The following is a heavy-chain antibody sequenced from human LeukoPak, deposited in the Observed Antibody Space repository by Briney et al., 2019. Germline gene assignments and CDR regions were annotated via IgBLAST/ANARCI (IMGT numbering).Heavy chain of an antibody. V-gene: IGHV3-9*01. CDR3: AKDPHKPYCSSTSCYARGDY. J-gene: IGHJ4*02. Sequence: GGSLRLSCAASGFTFDDYAMHWVRQAPGKGLEWVSGISWNSGSIGYADSVKGRFTISRDNAKNSLYLQMNSLRAEDTAVYYCAKDPHKPYCSSTSCYARGDYWGQGTLVTVSS. CDR2: ISWNSGSI. D-gene: IGHD2-2*01. CDR1: GFTFDDYA.